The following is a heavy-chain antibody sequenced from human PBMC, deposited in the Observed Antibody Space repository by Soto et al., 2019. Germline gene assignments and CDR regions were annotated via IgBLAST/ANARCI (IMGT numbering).Heavy chain of an antibody. J-gene: IGHJ4*02. Sequence: EVQLEESGGGLVQPGGSLRLSCAASGFTFSDHYMDWVRQAPGKGLEWVGRTKNKANSYTTEYAASVKGRFTISRDDSKNSLHLQMNSLKAEDTAMYYCVRVALSGAGIRLLDYWGQGTLVTVSS. CDR3: VRVALSGAGIRLLDY. D-gene: IGHD3-10*01. CDR1: GFTFSDHY. V-gene: IGHV3-72*01. CDR2: TKNKANSYTT.